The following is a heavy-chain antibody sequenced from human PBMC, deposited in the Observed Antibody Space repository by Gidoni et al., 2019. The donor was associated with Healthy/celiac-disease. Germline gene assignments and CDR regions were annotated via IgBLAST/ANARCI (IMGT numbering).Heavy chain of an antibody. D-gene: IGHD1-26*01. CDR1: GFTFSSYG. CDR2: ISYDGSNK. J-gene: IGHJ4*02. V-gene: IGHV3-30*18. Sequence: QVQLVESGGGVVQPGRSLRLSCAASGFTFSSYGMHWVRQAPGKGLEWVAVISYDGSNKYYADSVKGRFTISRDNSKTTLYLQMNSLSAEDTAVYYCAKQGDPGYSGPTFDYWGQGTLVTVSS. CDR3: AKQGDPGYSGPTFDY.